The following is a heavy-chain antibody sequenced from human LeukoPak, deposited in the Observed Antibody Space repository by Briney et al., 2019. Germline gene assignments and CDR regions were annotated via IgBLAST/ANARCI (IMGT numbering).Heavy chain of an antibody. Sequence: GASVKVSCKASGYTFTNYAMNWVRQAPGQGLEWMGWMNPNSGNTGYAQKFQGRVTMTRNTSISTAYMELSSLRSEDTAVYYCTVAYYYYGMDVWGQGTTVTVSS. D-gene: IGHD6-19*01. V-gene: IGHV1-8*02. CDR2: MNPNSGNT. J-gene: IGHJ6*02. CDR1: GYTFTNYA. CDR3: TVAYYYYGMDV.